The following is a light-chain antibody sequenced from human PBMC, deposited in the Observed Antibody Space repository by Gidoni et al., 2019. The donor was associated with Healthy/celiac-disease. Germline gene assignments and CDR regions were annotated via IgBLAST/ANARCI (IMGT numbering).Light chain of an antibody. CDR2: GAS. V-gene: IGKV3D-7*01. J-gene: IGKJ2*01. CDR3: QQDYNLPVT. Sequence: EIVMTLSAATLSLSPVESGALSCSASQLVSSSYLSWYQQKPGQAPRLLIYGASTMATGIPSRFSGSGSGTDFTLTISSLQPEDFAVYYCQQDYNLPVTFGQGTKLEIK. CDR1: QLVSSSY.